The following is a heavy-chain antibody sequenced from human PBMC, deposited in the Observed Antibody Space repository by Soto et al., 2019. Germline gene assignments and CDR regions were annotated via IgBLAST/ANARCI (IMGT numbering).Heavy chain of an antibody. Sequence: EVQLVESGGGLVQPGESLTLSCAASGFTFSSYWMHWVRQVPGKGLVWVSRIKSDGSGTYYADSVKGRLTISRDNARNTLYLQMNSLRVEDTAVYFCARGDGDHYDGNGYLCRHWGQGTLVTVSS. J-gene: IGHJ4*02. CDR3: ARGDGDHYDGNGYLCRH. CDR2: IKSDGSGT. CDR1: GFTFSSYW. V-gene: IGHV3-74*01. D-gene: IGHD3-22*01.